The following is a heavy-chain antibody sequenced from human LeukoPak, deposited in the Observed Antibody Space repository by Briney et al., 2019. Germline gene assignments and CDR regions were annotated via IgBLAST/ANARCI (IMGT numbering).Heavy chain of an antibody. CDR1: GFTFSSYA. V-gene: IGHV3-23*01. D-gene: IGHD3-9*01. J-gene: IGHJ4*02. Sequence: PGGSLRFSCAASGFTFSSYAMSWVRQAPGKGLEWVSAISGSGGSTYYADSVEGRFTISRDNSKNTLNLQMSSLRAEDTAVYYCAKSIEVYYDILTGQFDYWGQGTLVTVSS. CDR3: AKSIEVYYDILTGQFDY. CDR2: ISGSGGST.